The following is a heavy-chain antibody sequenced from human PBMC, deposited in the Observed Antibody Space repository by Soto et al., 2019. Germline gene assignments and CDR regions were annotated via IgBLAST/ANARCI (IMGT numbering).Heavy chain of an antibody. CDR2: ISGSGGST. CDR3: EKQSRYYYCSWSYYVYFDY. Sequence: EVQLLESGGGLVQPGGSLRLSCAASGFTFSSYAMSWVRQAPGKGLDWVSAISGSGGSTNSADSVKGRFTISRDNSKNTLYLQMNSLRAEDTAVYYCEKQSRYYYCSWSYYVYFDYWGQGTLVTVSS. CDR1: GFTFSSYA. J-gene: IGHJ4*02. V-gene: IGHV3-23*01. D-gene: IGHD3-10*01.